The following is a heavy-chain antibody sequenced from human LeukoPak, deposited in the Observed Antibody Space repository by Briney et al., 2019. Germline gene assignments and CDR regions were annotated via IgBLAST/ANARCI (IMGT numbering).Heavy chain of an antibody. Sequence: SETLSLTCTVSGGSISSNNYYWGWIRQPPGKGLEWIGSIYYSGSTYYNPSLKGRVTISVDTSKNQFSLKLSSVTAADTAVYYCARQYCSDGNCLGVNYWGQGTLVTVSS. CDR3: ARQYCSDGNCLGVNY. CDR1: GGSISSNNYY. CDR2: IYYSGST. D-gene: IGHD2-15*01. V-gene: IGHV4-39*01. J-gene: IGHJ4*02.